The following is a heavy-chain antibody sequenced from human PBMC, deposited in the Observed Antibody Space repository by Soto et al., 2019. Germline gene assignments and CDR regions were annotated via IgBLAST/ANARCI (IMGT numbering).Heavy chain of an antibody. CDR2: ISSSGSTI. Sequence: QVQLVESGGGLVKPGGSLRLSCAASGFTFSDYYMSWIRQAPGKGLEWVSYISSSGSTIYYADSVKGRFTISRDNAKNSLYRQMTSLRAEDTAMYYCAGEATTPAIFDYWGQGTLVTVSS. D-gene: IGHD1-26*01. J-gene: IGHJ4*02. V-gene: IGHV3-11*01. CDR3: AGEATTPAIFDY. CDR1: GFTFSDYY.